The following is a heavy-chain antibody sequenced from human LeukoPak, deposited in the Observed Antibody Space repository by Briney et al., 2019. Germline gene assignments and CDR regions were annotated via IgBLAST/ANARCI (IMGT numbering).Heavy chain of an antibody. D-gene: IGHD2-2*01. V-gene: IGHV3-23*01. CDR3: AKEDCSSISCYYDY. CDR1: GFTFSSYW. Sequence: PGGSLRLSCAASGFTFSSYWMSWLRQAPGKGLEWVSAISGSGGSTYYADSVRGRFTISRDNSKNTLYLQMSSLRVGDTALYYCAKEDCSSISCYYDYWGQGTLVTVSS. J-gene: IGHJ4*02. CDR2: ISGSGGST.